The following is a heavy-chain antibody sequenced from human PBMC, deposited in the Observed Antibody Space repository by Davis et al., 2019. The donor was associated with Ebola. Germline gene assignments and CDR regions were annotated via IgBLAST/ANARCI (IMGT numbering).Heavy chain of an antibody. CDR1: GYSFTSYW. V-gene: IGHV5-51*01. CDR3: ARLAAAGNLVLSQYNWFDP. D-gene: IGHD6-13*01. Sequence: GESLKISCKGSGYSFTSYWIGWVRQMPGKGLEWMGIIYPGDSDTRYSPSFQGQVTISADKSISTAYLQWSSLKASDTAMYYCARLAAAGNLVLSQYNWFDPWGQGTLVTVSS. CDR2: IYPGDSDT. J-gene: IGHJ5*02.